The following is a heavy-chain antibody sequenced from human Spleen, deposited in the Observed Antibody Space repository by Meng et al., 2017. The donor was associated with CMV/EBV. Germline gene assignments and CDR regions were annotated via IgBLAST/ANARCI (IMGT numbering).Heavy chain of an antibody. D-gene: IGHD2-2*01. CDR3: AREGYCSSTSCGWFDP. CDR2: IYSDGSGT. J-gene: IGHJ5*02. Sequence: GFTFTGYWMQWVRQAPGKGLVWVSRIYSDGSGTNYEDSVKGRFTISRDNAKNTLYLQMNSLRAEDTAVYYCAREGYCSSTSCGWFDPWGQGTLVTVSS. CDR1: GFTFTGYW. V-gene: IGHV3-74*01.